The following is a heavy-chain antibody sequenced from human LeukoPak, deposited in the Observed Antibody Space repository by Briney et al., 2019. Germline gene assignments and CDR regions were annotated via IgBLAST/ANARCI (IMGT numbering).Heavy chain of an antibody. Sequence: SETLSLTCAVYGGSFSGYYWSWIRQPPGKGLEWIGEINHSGSTNYNPSLKSRVTISVDTSKNQFSLKLSSVTAADTAVYYCARGRRGARAFDIWGQGTMVAVSS. CDR2: INHSGST. V-gene: IGHV4-34*01. CDR1: GGSFSGYY. CDR3: ARGRRGARAFDI. D-gene: IGHD3-10*01. J-gene: IGHJ3*02.